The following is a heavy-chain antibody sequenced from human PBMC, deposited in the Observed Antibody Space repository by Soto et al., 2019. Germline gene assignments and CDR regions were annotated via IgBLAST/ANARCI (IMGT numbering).Heavy chain of an antibody. V-gene: IGHV4-59*01. CDR2: IYYSGST. CDR3: ARFNLGYCSGGSCGDWFDP. CDR1: GGSISSYY. Sequence: SETLSLTCTVSGGSISSYYWSWIRQPPGKGLEWIGYIYYSGSTNYNPSLKSRVTISVDTSKNQFSLKLSSVTAADTAVYYCARFNLGYCSGGSCGDWFDPWGQGTLVTVSS. D-gene: IGHD2-15*01. J-gene: IGHJ5*02.